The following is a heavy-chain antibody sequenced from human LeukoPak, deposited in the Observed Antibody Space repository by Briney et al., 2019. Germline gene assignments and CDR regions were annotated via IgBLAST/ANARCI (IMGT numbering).Heavy chain of an antibody. D-gene: IGHD3-10*01. J-gene: IGHJ4*02. CDR2: ISGSGDST. CDR1: GFTFSSYA. Sequence: GGSLRLSCAASGFTFSSYAMSWVRQAPGKGLEWVSAISGSGDSTYYADSVKGRFTISRDNSKNTLYLQMNSLRAEDTAVYYCAKDDYYGSGSYSPHYFDYWGQGTLVTVSS. V-gene: IGHV3-23*01. CDR3: AKDDYYGSGSYSPHYFDY.